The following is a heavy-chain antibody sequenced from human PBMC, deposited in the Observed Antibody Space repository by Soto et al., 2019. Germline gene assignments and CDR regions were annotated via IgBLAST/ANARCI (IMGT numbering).Heavy chain of an antibody. CDR2: IFPFIVTS. D-gene: IGHD6-13*01. Sequence: ASVKVSCKTSEDTFNTYAISWVRQAPGQGLEWMGGIFPFIVTSNYVQKFQGRVTITADGSTSTVYMELSGLRSEDTAVYYCARGGYSSSWRFDLWGQGTLVTVSS. J-gene: IGHJ1*01. CDR3: ARGGYSSSWRFDL. V-gene: IGHV1-69*13. CDR1: EDTFNTYA.